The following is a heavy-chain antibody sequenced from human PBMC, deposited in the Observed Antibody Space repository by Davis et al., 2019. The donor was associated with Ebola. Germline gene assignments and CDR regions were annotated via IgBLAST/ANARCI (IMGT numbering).Heavy chain of an antibody. V-gene: IGHV3-21*01. CDR3: VRGGELHFDS. CDR2: ISSTSLYI. CDR1: GFTFSSYT. D-gene: IGHD1-7*01. J-gene: IGHJ4*02. Sequence: GGSLRLSCAASGFTFSSYTMNWVRQAPGKGLEWVSSISSTSLYIYYTDSVKGRFTISRDNAKNSLYLQMNSLRAEDTAVFYCVRGGELHFDSWGQGTLVTVSS.